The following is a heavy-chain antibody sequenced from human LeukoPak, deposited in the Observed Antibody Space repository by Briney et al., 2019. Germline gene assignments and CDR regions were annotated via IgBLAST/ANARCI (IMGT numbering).Heavy chain of an antibody. CDR3: ARESYDFWSGYPV. V-gene: IGHV4-59*01. Sequence: SETLSLTCTVSGGSISSYYWSWIRQPPGKGLEWIGYIYYSGSTNYSPSLKSRVTISVDTSKNQFSLKLSSVTAADTAVYYCARESYDFWSGYPVWGQGTLVTVSS. D-gene: IGHD3-3*01. CDR1: GGSISSYY. J-gene: IGHJ4*02. CDR2: IYYSGST.